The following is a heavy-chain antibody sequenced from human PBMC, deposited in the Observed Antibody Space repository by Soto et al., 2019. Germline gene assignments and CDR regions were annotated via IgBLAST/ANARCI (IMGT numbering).Heavy chain of an antibody. CDR1: GASIKSNNW. J-gene: IGHJ4*02. D-gene: IGHD1-1*01. V-gene: IGHV4-4*02. CDR3: ARGEYNYESVEYYFDY. Sequence: PSETLSLTCAVSGASIKSNNWWSWVRQPPGKGLEWIGEVFHTGSTNFNPSLKSRVTMSVDKSKNQFSLNLNSVTAADTAVYYCARGEYNYESVEYYFDYWGQGTLVTVSS. CDR2: VFHTGST.